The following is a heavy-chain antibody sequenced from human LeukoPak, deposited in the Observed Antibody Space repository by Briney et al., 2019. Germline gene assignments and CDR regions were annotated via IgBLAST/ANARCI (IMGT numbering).Heavy chain of an antibody. V-gene: IGHV3-23*01. J-gene: IGHJ4*02. CDR3: ARTLAAAGPDY. CDR2: ISGGGGST. Sequence: GGTLRLSCAASGFTFSSYGMSWVRQAPGKGLEWVSAISGGGGSTYYADSVKGRFTISRDNSKNSLYLQMNSLRAEDTAVYYCARTLAAAGPDYWGQGTLVTVSS. D-gene: IGHD6-13*01. CDR1: GFTFSSYG.